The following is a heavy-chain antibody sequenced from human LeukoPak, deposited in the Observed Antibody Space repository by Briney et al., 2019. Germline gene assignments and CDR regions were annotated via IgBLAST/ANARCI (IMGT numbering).Heavy chain of an antibody. D-gene: IGHD6-19*01. J-gene: IGHJ4*02. Sequence: GGSLRLSCAASGFTQSNHWMSWVRQAPGKGLEWVASIKQDGNEIHYVDSVKGRFTVSRDNARNALYLQMNSLRAEDTAVYYCASTVVGHMNDYWGQGTLVTVSS. V-gene: IGHV3-7*02. CDR1: GFTQSNHW. CDR3: ASTVVGHMNDY. CDR2: IKQDGNEI.